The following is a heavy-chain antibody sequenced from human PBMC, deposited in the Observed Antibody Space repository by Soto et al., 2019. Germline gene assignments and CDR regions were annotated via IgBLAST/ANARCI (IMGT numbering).Heavy chain of an antibody. J-gene: IGHJ5*02. CDR3: AREYQLLPSGWFDP. Sequence: SETLSLTCTVSGGSISSGGYYWSWIRQHPGKGLEGIGDIYYSGSTYYNPCLKSRVSISVDTSKNQFCLKLSSVTAADTAVYYCAREYQLLPSGWFDPWGQGTLVTVSS. D-gene: IGHD2-2*01. V-gene: IGHV4-31*03. CDR2: IYYSGST. CDR1: GGSISSGGYY.